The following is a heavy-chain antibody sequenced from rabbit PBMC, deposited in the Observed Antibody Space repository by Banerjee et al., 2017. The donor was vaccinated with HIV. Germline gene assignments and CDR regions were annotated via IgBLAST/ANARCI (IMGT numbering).Heavy chain of an antibody. D-gene: IGHD6-1*01. J-gene: IGHJ6*01. CDR1: GFDFSSYYY. Sequence: QSLEESGGGLVQPGGSLTLSCKASGFDFSSYYYMCWVRQAPGKGLEWIACIYAGSSGRTYYASWAKGRFTISKTSSTTVTLQMTSLTAADTATYFCAREEYSYGYACPLWGQGTLVTVS. CDR2: IYAGSSGRT. V-gene: IGHV1S40*01. CDR3: AREEYSYGYACPL.